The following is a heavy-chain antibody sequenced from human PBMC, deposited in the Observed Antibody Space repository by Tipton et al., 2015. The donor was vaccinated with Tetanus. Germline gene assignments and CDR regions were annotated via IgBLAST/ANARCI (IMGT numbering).Heavy chain of an antibody. CDR1: GFTFSSYG. D-gene: IGHD3-16*01. J-gene: IGHJ6*02. CDR3: ARDRGESRAVYYYYGMDV. CDR2: IWYDGSNK. Sequence: SLRLSCAASGFTFSSYGMHWVRQAPGKGLEWVAVIWYDGSNKYYADSVKGRFTISRDNSKNTPYLQMNSLRAEDTAVYYCARDRGESRAVYYYYGMDVWGQGTTVTVSS. V-gene: IGHV3-33*01.